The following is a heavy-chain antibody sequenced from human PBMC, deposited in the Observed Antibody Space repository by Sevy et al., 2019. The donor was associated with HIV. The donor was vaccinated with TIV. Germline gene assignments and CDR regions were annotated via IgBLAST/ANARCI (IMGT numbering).Heavy chain of an antibody. V-gene: IGHV3-30*02. Sequence: GGSLRLSCAVSGFTFSSYGMHWVRQAPGKGLEWVAFIRYDGSNKYYADSVKGRFTISRDNSKNTLYLQMNSLRAEDTAVYYCAKDRSAAAGTTFDYWGQGTLVTVSS. D-gene: IGHD6-13*01. J-gene: IGHJ4*02. CDR3: AKDRSAAAGTTFDY. CDR2: IRYDGSNK. CDR1: GFTFSSYG.